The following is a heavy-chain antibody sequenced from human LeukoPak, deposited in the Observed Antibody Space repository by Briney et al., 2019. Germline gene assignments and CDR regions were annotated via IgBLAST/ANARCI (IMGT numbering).Heavy chain of an antibody. Sequence: GGSLRLSCAASGFTFSSYGMHWVRQAPGKGLEWVAFIRYDGSNKYYADSVKGRFTISRDNSKNTLYLQMNSLRAEDTAVYYCAKDGLAGILTGYYSDYYYMDVWGKGTTVTISS. J-gene: IGHJ6*03. CDR2: IRYDGSNK. CDR3: AKDGLAGILTGYYSDYYYMDV. V-gene: IGHV3-30*02. CDR1: GFTFSSYG. D-gene: IGHD3-9*01.